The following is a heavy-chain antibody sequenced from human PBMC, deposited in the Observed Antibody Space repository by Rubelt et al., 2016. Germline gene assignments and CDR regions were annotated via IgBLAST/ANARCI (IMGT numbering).Heavy chain of an antibody. Sequence: QVQLQQWGAGLLKPSETLSLTCAVYGGSFSGYYWSWIRQPPGKGLEWIGEINHSGSTNYNPSLKSRVTISVDTSKNQFPLKLTSVTAADTAAYYSARPSDYGDYIGYWGRGTPVTGSS. V-gene: IGHV4-34*01. J-gene: IGHJ4*02. CDR1: GGSFSGYY. D-gene: IGHD4-17*01. CDR3: ARPSDYGDYIGY. CDR2: INHSGST.